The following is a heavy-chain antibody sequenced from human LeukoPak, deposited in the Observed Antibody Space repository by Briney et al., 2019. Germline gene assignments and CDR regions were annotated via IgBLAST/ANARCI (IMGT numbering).Heavy chain of an antibody. CDR3: ATGAPAYGDYYF. V-gene: IGHV3-23*01. CDR2: ICKSGGST. Sequence: GGSLRLSCAASGFTFSSYAMSWVRQAPGRGLEWVSAICKSGGSTYYADSVRGRFTISRDNSKNTLYLQMNSLRAEDTAVYYCATGAPAYGDYYFWGQGTLVTVSS. D-gene: IGHD4-17*01. J-gene: IGHJ4*02. CDR1: GFTFSSYA.